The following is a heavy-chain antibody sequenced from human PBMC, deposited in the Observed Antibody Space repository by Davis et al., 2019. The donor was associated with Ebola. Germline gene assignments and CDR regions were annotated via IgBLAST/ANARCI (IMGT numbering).Heavy chain of an antibody. CDR1: GFTFSSYA. V-gene: IGHV3-23*01. D-gene: IGHD3-16*02. CDR2: ISGSGGST. CDR3: VNPLYYYYNMDV. J-gene: IGHJ6*03. Sequence: PGGSLRLSCAASGFTFSSYAMSWVRQAPGKGLEWVSAISGSGGSTHYADSVKGRFTISRDNSMNTVYLQMNSLTGEDTARYYCVNPLYYYYNMDVWGKGTTVTVSS.